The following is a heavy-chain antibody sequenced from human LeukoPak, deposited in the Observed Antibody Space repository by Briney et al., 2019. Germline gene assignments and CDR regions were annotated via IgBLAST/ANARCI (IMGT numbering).Heavy chain of an antibody. Sequence: SETLSLTCTVSGGSISSSSYYWGWIRQPPGKGLEWIGSIYYSGSTYYNPSLKSRVTISVDTSKNQFSLKLSSVTAADTAVYYCARLFTQNGSYYHDYWGQGTLVTVSS. V-gene: IGHV4-39*01. CDR2: IYYSGST. CDR1: GGSISSSSYY. CDR3: ARLFTQNGSYYHDY. D-gene: IGHD1-26*01. J-gene: IGHJ4*02.